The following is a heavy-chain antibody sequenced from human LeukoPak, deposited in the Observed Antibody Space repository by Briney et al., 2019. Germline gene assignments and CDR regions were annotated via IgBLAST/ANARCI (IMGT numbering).Heavy chain of an antibody. J-gene: IGHJ4*02. CDR1: GFTFTTYA. CDR3: AKLWRGSYPRYFDY. V-gene: IGHV3-23*01. CDR2: ITDSGGKT. D-gene: IGHD1-26*01. Sequence: PGGSLRLSCAASGFTFTTYAMSWVRQAPGKGLEWVSVITDSGGKTFYANSVKGRFTISRDNSRNTLYLQMNSLSAEDSAIYYCAKLWRGSYPRYFDYWGPGALVTVSS.